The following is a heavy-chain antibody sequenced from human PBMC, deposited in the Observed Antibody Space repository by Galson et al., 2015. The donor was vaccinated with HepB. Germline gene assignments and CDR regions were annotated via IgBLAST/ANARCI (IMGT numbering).Heavy chain of an antibody. CDR1: GFTFSNYN. CDR3: AATMIALDY. Sequence: SLRLSCAASGFTFSNYNMNWVRQAPGKGLERASYISSSSTTIYYTDSVKGRFTISRDNAKNSLYLQMNSLRDEDTAIYYCAATMIALDYWGQGTLVTVSS. CDR2: ISSSSTTI. J-gene: IGHJ4*02. V-gene: IGHV3-48*02. D-gene: IGHD3-22*01.